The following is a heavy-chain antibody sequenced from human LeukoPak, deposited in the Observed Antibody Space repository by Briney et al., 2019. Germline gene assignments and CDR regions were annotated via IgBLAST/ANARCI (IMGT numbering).Heavy chain of an antibody. CDR1: GFTFSSYA. Sequence: PGGSLRLSCAASGFTFSSYAMHWVRQAPGKGLEWVAVISYDGSNKYYADSVKGRFTISRDNSKNTLYLQMNSLRAEDTAVYYCARERLVRGVILPGRAFDIWGQGTMVTVSS. D-gene: IGHD3-10*01. V-gene: IGHV3-30-3*01. CDR2: ISYDGSNK. CDR3: ARERLVRGVILPGRAFDI. J-gene: IGHJ3*02.